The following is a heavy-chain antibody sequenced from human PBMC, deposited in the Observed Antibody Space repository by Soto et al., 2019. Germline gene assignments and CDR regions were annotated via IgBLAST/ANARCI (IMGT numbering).Heavy chain of an antibody. D-gene: IGHD3-3*01. J-gene: IGHJ6*02. CDR1: GYTFTSYG. CDR3: ARRADYDFWSGYSHYYGMDV. V-gene: IGHV1-18*01. Sequence: GASVKVSCKASGYTFTSYGISCVRQAPGQGLEWMGWISAYNGNTNYAQKLQGRVTMTTDTSTSTAYMELRSLRSDDTAVYYCARRADYDFWSGYSHYYGMDVWGQGTTVTVSS. CDR2: ISAYNGNT.